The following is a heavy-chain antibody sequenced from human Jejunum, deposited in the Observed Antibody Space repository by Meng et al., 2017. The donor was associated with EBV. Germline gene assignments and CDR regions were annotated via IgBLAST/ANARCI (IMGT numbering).Heavy chain of an antibody. D-gene: IGHD1-1*01. CDR1: GGSIRSSGYY. CDR2: IYDSGTT. V-gene: IGHV4-39*07. CDR3: AKRMPGTGFDY. J-gene: IGHJ4*02. Sequence: QRQGQESGPGLVKPPEPLSLTCTVSGGSIRSSGYYWGWIRQPPGKGLQWIGSIYDSGTTYYNPSLRSRVTMSIDTSKNHFSLKLTSVTTMDTAVYYCAKRMPGTGFDYWGQGTLVTVSS.